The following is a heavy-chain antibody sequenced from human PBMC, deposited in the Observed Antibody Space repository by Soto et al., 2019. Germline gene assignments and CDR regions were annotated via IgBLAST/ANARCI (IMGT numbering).Heavy chain of an antibody. CDR2: IYYSGST. CDR1: GGSISSGDYY. J-gene: IGHJ6*02. D-gene: IGHD3-9*01. CDR3: ARDHYVYDILTGYGYSYGTDV. Sequence: PSETLSLTCTVSGGSISSGDYYWSWIRQPPGKGLEWIGYIYYSGSTYYNPSLKSRVTISVDTSKNQFSLKLSSVTAADTAVYYCARDHYVYDILTGYGYSYGTDVWGQGTTVTVSS. V-gene: IGHV4-30-4*01.